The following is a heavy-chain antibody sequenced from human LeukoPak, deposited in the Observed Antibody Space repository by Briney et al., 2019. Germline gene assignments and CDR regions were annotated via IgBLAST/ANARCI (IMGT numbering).Heavy chain of an antibody. D-gene: IGHD2-8*02. CDR3: ARAGGPFDY. CDR1: GGSISSYY. Sequence: SETLSLTCTVSGGSISSYYWSWIRHPPGKGLEWIGYIYYIGSTNYNPSLKSRVTISVDTSKNQFSLKLSSVTAADTAVYYCARAGGPFDYWGQGTLVTVSS. J-gene: IGHJ4*02. CDR2: IYYIGST. V-gene: IGHV4-59*01.